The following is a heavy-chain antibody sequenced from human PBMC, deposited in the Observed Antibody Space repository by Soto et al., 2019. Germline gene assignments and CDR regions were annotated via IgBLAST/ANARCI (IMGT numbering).Heavy chain of an antibody. CDR2: ISSSGSTI. CDR3: ARSYCSSTSCYNDY. CDR1: GFTFSSYE. V-gene: IGHV3-48*03. J-gene: IGHJ4*02. D-gene: IGHD2-2*02. Sequence: GGSLRLSCAASGFTFSSYEMNWVRQAPGKGLEWVSYISSSGSTIYYADSVKGRFTISRDNAKNSLYLQMNSLRAEDTAVYYCARSYCSSTSCYNDYWGQGTLVTVSS.